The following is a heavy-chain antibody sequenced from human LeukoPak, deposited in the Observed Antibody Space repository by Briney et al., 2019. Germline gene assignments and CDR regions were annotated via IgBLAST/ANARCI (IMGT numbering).Heavy chain of an antibody. V-gene: IGHV3-23*01. D-gene: IGHD2-8*02. CDR1: VFTFSSYG. J-gene: IGHJ4*02. CDR3: ATYRQVLLPFES. Sequence: PGGSLRLSCAASVFTFSSYGLHWVRQPAGKGLEWVSSIFPSGGEIHYADSVRGRFTISRDNSKSTLSLQMNSLRAEDTAIYYCATYRQVLLPFESWGQGTLVTVSS. CDR2: IFPSGGEI.